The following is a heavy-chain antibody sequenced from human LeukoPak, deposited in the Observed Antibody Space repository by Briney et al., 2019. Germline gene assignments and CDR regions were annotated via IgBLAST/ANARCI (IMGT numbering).Heavy chain of an antibody. J-gene: IGHJ4*02. CDR1: GFTVSSNY. V-gene: IGHV3-66*01. CDR2: IYSGGST. Sequence: PGGSLRLSCAASGFTVSSNYMSWVRQAPGKGLEWVSVIYSGGSTYYADSVKGRFTISRDNSKNTLYLQMNSLRADDTAVYYCARDPRYGDFGTNKPFDYWGQGILVTVSS. D-gene: IGHD4-17*01. CDR3: ARDPRYGDFGTNKPFDY.